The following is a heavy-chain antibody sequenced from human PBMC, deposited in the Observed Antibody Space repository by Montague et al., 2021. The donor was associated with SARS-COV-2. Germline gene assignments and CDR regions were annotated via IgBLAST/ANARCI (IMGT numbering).Heavy chain of an antibody. CDR1: GGSISSYY. CDR3: ARSGGVYDYVWGSYLRRPTNYGMDV. J-gene: IGHJ6*02. V-gene: IGHV4-59*01. D-gene: IGHD3-16*01. CDR2: IYYSGST. Sequence: SETLSLTCTVSGGSISSYYWSWIRQPPGKGLEWIGYIYYSGSTNYNPSLKSRVTISVDTSKNQFSLKLSSVTAADTAVYYCARSGGVYDYVWGSYLRRPTNYGMDVWGQGTTVTVSS.